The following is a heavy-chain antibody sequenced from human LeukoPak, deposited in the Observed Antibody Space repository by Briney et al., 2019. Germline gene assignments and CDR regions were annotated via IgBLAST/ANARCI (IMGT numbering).Heavy chain of an antibody. CDR2: ISGSSGGTT. CDR1: GFTFSSYA. J-gene: IGHJ3*02. D-gene: IGHD3-22*01. CDR3: TKVGLSGYGSVDAFDI. V-gene: IGHV3-23*01. Sequence: GGSLRLSCAASGFTFSSYAMTWVRQAPGKGLEWVSAISGSSGGTTYYADSVKGRFTISRDNSKNTLYLQMNSLRAEDTAVYYCTKVGLSGYGSVDAFDIWGQGTMVSVSS.